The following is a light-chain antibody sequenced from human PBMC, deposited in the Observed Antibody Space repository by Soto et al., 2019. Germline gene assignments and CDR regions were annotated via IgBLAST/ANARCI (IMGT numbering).Light chain of an antibody. Sequence: QSVLTQPPSVSGPPGQRVTISCSGSTSNIGSNYVYWYQQLPGTAPRLLIFRTDQRPSGVPDRFSASKSDNSASLAIRGLRSEDEADYHCASWDDSLNGWVFGGGTQLTVL. J-gene: IGLJ3*02. CDR2: RTD. CDR3: ASWDDSLNGWV. V-gene: IGLV1-47*01. CDR1: TSNIGSNY.